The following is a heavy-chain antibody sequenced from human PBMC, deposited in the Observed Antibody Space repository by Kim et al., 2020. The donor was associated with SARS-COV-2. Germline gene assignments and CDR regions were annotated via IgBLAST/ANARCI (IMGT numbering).Heavy chain of an antibody. V-gene: IGHV5-51*01. CDR2: IYPGDSDT. J-gene: IGHJ3*02. Sequence: GSLKISCKGSGYSFTSYWIGWVRQMPGKGLEWMGIIYPGDSDTRYSPSFQGQVTISADKSISTAYLQWSSLKASDTAMYYCARKSYSSGWSPGYAFDIWGQGTMVTVSS. D-gene: IGHD6-19*01. CDR3: ARKSYSSGWSPGYAFDI. CDR1: GYSFTSYW.